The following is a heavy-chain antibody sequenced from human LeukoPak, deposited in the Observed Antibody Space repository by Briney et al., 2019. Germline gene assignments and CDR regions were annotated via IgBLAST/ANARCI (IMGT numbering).Heavy chain of an antibody. V-gene: IGHV4-59*01. J-gene: IGHJ5*02. CDR3: ARAGSSGWYTWFDP. CDR1: GGSISSYY. CDR2: IYYSGST. Sequence: SETLSLTCTVSGGSISSYYWSWIRQPPGKGLEWIGYIYYSGSTNYNPSLKSRVTISVDTSKNQFSLKLSSVTAADTAVYYCARAGSSGWYTWFDPWGQGTLVTVSS. D-gene: IGHD6-13*01.